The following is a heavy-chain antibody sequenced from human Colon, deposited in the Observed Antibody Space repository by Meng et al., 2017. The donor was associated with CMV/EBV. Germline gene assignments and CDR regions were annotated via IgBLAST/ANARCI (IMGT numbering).Heavy chain of an antibody. D-gene: IGHD2-2*01. CDR2: INTDGTTI. CDR1: GFTFSTYW. CDR3: VRSSSTWHTPPFDF. J-gene: IGHJ4*02. Sequence: EVNLVESGGGLVQPGGSLRPTXPASGFTFSTYWMHWVRQPPGKGLVWVSRINTDGTTINYADSVKGRFTISRDNAENTLYLQMNSLSAEDTAAYYCVRSSSTWHTPPFDFWGQGALVTVSS. V-gene: IGHV3-74*02.